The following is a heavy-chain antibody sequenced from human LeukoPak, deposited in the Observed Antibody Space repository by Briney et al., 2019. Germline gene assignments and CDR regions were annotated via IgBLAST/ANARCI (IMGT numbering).Heavy chain of an antibody. CDR1: GFTFSSYS. Sequence: GGSLRLSCAASGFTFSSYSMNWVRQAPGKGLEWVSSISSSSSYIYYADSVKGRFTISRDNAKNSLYLQMNSLRAEDTAVYYCARSPQPGVAAAWGQGTLVTVSS. CDR2: ISSSSSYI. V-gene: IGHV3-21*01. J-gene: IGHJ5*02. D-gene: IGHD6-13*01. CDR3: ARSPQPGVAAA.